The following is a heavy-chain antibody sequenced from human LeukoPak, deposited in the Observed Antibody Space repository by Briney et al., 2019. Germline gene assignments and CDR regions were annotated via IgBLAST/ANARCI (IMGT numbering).Heavy chain of an antibody. CDR3: SRGSYDSSDYEYFQH. V-gene: IGHV1-18*01. J-gene: IGHJ1*01. CDR2: ISTFNGHT. CDR1: GYTFTTYG. Sequence: ASVKISCKASGYTFTTYGISWVRQAPGHGLEWMGWISTFNGHTNYAQSRQDRVTMTTDTSTSTVYMELSSLISDDTAVYFCSRGSYDSSDYEYFQHWGQGTLVTVSS. D-gene: IGHD3-22*01.